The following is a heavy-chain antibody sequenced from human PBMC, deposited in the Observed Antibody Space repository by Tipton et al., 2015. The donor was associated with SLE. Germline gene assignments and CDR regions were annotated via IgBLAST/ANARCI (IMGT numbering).Heavy chain of an antibody. D-gene: IGHD3-22*01. CDR2: ISGSGSST. V-gene: IGHV3-23*01. CDR1: GFTFSSYW. CDR3: AHRGTSSGYYYYFDY. Sequence: SLRLSCAASGFTFSSYWMHWVRQAPGKGLEWVSGISGSGSSTYYADSLKGRFTISRDNSKNTLYLQMNSLRAEDTAVYYCAHRGTSSGYYYYFDYWGQGTLVTVSS. J-gene: IGHJ4*02.